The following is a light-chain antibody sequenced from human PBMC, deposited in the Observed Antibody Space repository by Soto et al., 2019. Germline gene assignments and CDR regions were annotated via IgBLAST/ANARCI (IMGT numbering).Light chain of an antibody. J-gene: IGKJ4*01. CDR3: QKYNSAPLT. Sequence: DIILTQSPDTLSLSPGERATLSCRASQNVRTFLAWYQQKPGQAPRLLISDASYRATGIPPRFSGSGSGTDFTLTISSLEPEDFAVYYCQKYNSAPLTFGGGTKVEIK. CDR1: QNVRTF. CDR2: DAS. V-gene: IGKV3-11*01.